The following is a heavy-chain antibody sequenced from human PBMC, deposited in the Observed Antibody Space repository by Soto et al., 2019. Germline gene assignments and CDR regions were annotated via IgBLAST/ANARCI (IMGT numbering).Heavy chain of an antibody. J-gene: IGHJ5*02. CDR1: GYTFTSYD. V-gene: IGHV1-8*01. D-gene: IGHD3-10*01. CDR3: ARPRYFGAGSNWFDP. Sequence: QVQLMQSGAEVKKPGASVKVSCKASGYTFTSYDITWVRQATGQGLEWMGWVNPNSGNTGYAQKFQGRVTMTRNTSICTVYMELSSLRSEDTAVYYCARPRYFGAGSNWFDPWGQGTLVTVSS. CDR2: VNPNSGNT.